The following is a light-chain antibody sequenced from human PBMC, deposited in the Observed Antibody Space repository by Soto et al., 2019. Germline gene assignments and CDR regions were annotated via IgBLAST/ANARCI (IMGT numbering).Light chain of an antibody. J-gene: IGKJ4*01. CDR1: QSVRSY. V-gene: IGKV3-11*01. CDR2: DAS. CDR3: QQRSNWPLT. Sequence: EIVLTQSPATLSLSPGERATLSCRASQSVRSYLAWYQQKPGQAPRLLIYDASNRATGIPARFSGSGSGTDFTLTISSLEPEDFAVYYCQQRSNWPLTFVGGTKLELK.